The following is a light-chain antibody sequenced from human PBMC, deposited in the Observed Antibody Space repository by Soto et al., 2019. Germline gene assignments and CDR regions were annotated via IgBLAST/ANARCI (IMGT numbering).Light chain of an antibody. CDR1: QSISSY. V-gene: IGKV1-39*01. CDR2: AAS. J-gene: IGKJ1*01. CDR3: QQSYSTPRT. Sequence: DIPIIESPSSLFAYVRDRLTITCLASQSISSYLNWYQQKPGKAPKLLIYAASSLQSGVPSRFSGSGSGTDFTLTVSSLQPEDFATYFCQQSYSTPRTFGQGTKVDIK.